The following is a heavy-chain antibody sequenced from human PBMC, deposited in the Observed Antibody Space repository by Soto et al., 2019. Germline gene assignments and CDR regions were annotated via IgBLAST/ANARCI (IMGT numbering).Heavy chain of an antibody. J-gene: IGHJ4*02. Sequence: SVKVSCKAAGGAFSNHAISWVRQAPGQGLEWMGGIIPIFGTPMYAQEFKGRVTITADKSMSTVYMELSSLRSEDTAVYYCARPVEMATISRSYLFYWGQGTLVTVSS. V-gene: IGHV1-69*06. D-gene: IGHD5-12*01. CDR3: ARPVEMATISRSYLFY. CDR2: IIPIFGTP. CDR1: GGAFSNHA.